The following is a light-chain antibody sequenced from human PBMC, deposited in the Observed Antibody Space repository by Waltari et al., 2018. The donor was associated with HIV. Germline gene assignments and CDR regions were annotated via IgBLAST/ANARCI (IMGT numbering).Light chain of an antibody. CDR1: QSVSTN. CDR3: QHYNNSPPLT. J-gene: IGKJ5*01. Sequence: EIVMTQSPATLSVSPGERATLSCRASQSVSTNLAWYQQKPGQAPRLLIFSASARAAGIPARFSGSGSGTDFTLTISSPQSEDSAVYYCQHYNNSPPLTFGQGTRLEI. V-gene: IGKV3-15*01. CDR2: SAS.